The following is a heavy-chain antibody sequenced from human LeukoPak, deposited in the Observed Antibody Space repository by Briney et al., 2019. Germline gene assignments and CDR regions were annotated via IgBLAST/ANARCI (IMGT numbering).Heavy chain of an antibody. CDR1: GFTFSSYA. J-gene: IGHJ4*02. Sequence: GGSLRLSCAASGFTFSSYAMSWVRQAPGKGLEWVSAISGSGGSTYYADSVKGRFTISRDNSKNTLYLQMNSLRAEDTAVYYCANLGGLYSDWLLGYFDYWGQGTLVTVSS. D-gene: IGHD3-9*01. V-gene: IGHV3-23*01. CDR2: ISGSGGST. CDR3: ANLGGLYSDWLLGYFDY.